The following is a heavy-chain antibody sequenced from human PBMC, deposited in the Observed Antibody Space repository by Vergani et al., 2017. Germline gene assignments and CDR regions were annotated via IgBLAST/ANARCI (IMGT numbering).Heavy chain of an antibody. D-gene: IGHD3-10*01. J-gene: IGHJ4*02. Sequence: QVKLQESGPGLVKPSETLSLTCTVSGASVNSYYWSWIRQPPGKGLEWIGRIYTSESTNYNPSLKSLVTMSVDTSKNQFSLKLSSVTAADTAVYYCARSRIYYGAGSPDYWGQGTLVTVSS. V-gene: IGHV4-4*07. CDR1: GASVNSYY. CDR3: ARSRIYYGAGSPDY. CDR2: IYTSEST.